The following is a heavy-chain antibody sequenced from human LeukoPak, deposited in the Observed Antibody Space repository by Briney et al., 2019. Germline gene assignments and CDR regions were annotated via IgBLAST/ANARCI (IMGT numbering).Heavy chain of an antibody. J-gene: IGHJ4*02. CDR3: ATDTYSYGYYFDY. V-gene: IGHV4-4*07. CDR2: IYSSVST. Sequence: SETLSLTCTVSGGSISSYYWSWIRQPAGKGLEWIGRIYSSVSTNYNPSLKSRVTMSVDTSKNQFSLKLSSVTAADTAVYYCATDTYSYGYYFDYWGQGTLVTVSS. D-gene: IGHD5-18*01. CDR1: GGSISSYY.